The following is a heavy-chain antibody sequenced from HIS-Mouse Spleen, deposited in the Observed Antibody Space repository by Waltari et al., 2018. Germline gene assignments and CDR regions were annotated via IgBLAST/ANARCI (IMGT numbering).Heavy chain of an antibody. CDR3: ARGAAAGPFDY. D-gene: IGHD6-13*01. CDR2: ISWDGGST. CDR1: GFTFDDYA. V-gene: IGHV3-43D*03. Sequence: EVQLVESGGVVVPPGGSLRLSCAAPGFTFDDYAMHWGRQAPGKGLEWVSLISWDGGSTYYADSVKGRFTISRDNSKNSLYLQMNSLRAEDTALYYCARGAAAGPFDYWGQGTLVTVSS. J-gene: IGHJ4*02.